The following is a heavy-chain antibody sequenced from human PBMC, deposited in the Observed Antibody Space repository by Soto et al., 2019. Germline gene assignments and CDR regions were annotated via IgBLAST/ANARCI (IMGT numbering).Heavy chain of an antibody. CDR2: IYWDDDK. CDR3: AHRRSYYGSGSLGYYYGMDV. V-gene: IGHV2-5*02. J-gene: IGHJ6*02. CDR1: GFSLSTSGVG. D-gene: IGHD3-10*01. Sequence: QITLKESGPTLVKPTQTLTLTCTFSGFSLSTSGVGVGWIRQPPGKALEWLALIYWDDDKRYSPSLKSRLTITKDTSKNQVVLTMTNMDPVDTATYYCAHRRSYYGSGSLGYYYGMDVWGQGTTVTVSS.